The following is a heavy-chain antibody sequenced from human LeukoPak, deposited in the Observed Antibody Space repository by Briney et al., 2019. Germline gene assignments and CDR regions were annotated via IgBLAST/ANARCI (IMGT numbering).Heavy chain of an antibody. CDR2: INHRGST. J-gene: IGHJ4*02. Sequence: PSETLSLTCAVYGGSFSGYYWSWIRQPPGKGLEWIGEINHRGSTNYNPSLKSRVTISVDTSKNQFSLKLSSVTAADTAVYYCARGGRPNYVWRSYRYSYYFDYWGQGTLVTVSS. D-gene: IGHD3-16*02. V-gene: IGHV4-34*01. CDR3: ARGGRPNYVWRSYRYSYYFDY. CDR1: GGSFSGYY.